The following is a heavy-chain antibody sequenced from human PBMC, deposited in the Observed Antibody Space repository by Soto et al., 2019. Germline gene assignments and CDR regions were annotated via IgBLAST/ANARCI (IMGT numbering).Heavy chain of an antibody. J-gene: IGHJ4*02. Sequence: GASVKVSCKASGYSFTSYGINWVRQAPGQGLEWMGWISAKHGNTHYAQKLQGRVTMTTDTSTSTAYMELRSLRSDDTAVYYCARDNSRLYFDYWGQGALVTVPQ. D-gene: IGHD1-26*01. V-gene: IGHV1-18*01. CDR1: GYSFTSYG. CDR3: ARDNSRLYFDY. CDR2: ISAKHGNT.